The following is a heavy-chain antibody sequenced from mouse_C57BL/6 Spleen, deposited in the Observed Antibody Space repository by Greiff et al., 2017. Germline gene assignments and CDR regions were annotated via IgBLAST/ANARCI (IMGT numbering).Heavy chain of an antibody. CDR3: ARSLTGSYYAMDY. J-gene: IGHJ4*01. Sequence: QVQLQQSGAELVKPGASVKISCKASGYAFSSYWMNWVKQRPGKGLEWIGQIYPGDGDTNYNGKFKGKATLTADKSSSTAYMQLSSLTSEDSAVYCCARSLTGSYYAMDYWGQGTSVTVSS. CDR1: GYAFSSYW. CDR2: IYPGDGDT. V-gene: IGHV1-80*01. D-gene: IGHD4-1*01.